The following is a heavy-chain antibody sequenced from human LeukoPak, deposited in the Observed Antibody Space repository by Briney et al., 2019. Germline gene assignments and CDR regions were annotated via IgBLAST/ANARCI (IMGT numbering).Heavy chain of an antibody. D-gene: IGHD1-26*01. CDR2: VYTRGSA. Sequence: SETLSLTCTVSGDSMTSGSYYWSWIRQPAGKGLEWIGRVYTRGSATYNPSLESRVTLSVDTSNNQVSLRLTSVTAADTAVYYCARDNSGSFPPIFDHWGQGFQVTVSS. V-gene: IGHV4-61*02. CDR3: ARDNSGSFPPIFDH. J-gene: IGHJ4*02. CDR1: GDSMTSGSYY.